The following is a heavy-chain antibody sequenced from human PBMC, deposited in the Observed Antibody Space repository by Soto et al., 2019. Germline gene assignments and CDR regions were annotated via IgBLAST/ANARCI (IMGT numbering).Heavy chain of an antibody. Sequence: QVQLVQSGAEVKKPGASVKVSCKASRYTFTDYYMHWVRQSPGQGLEWMGWIHPNSGVTKFPQKLQGRAIMTRDTSISTVYMELSRLTSDDTAVYYCARAGLTTLELATTYWGQGTLVTVSS. CDR2: IHPNSGVT. D-gene: IGHD5-12*01. CDR3: ARAGLTTLELATTY. J-gene: IGHJ4*02. CDR1: RYTFTDYY. V-gene: IGHV1-2*02.